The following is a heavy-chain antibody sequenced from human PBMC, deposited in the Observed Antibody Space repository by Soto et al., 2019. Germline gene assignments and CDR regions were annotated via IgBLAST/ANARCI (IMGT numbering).Heavy chain of an antibody. D-gene: IGHD3-10*01. CDR3: ARHSYYGSGSFSPWFDP. V-gene: IGHV1-69*06. Sequence: SVKVSCKASGGTFSSYAISWVRQAPGQGLEWMGGIIPIFGTANYAQKFQGRVTITADKSTSTAYMELSSLRSEDTAVYYCARHSYYGSGSFSPWFDPWGQGTLVTVSS. CDR1: GGTFSSYA. J-gene: IGHJ5*02. CDR2: IIPIFGTA.